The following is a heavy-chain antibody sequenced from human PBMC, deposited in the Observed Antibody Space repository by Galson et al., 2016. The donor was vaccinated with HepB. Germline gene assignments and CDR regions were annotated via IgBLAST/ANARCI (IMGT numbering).Heavy chain of an antibody. V-gene: IGHV1-18*04. D-gene: IGHD2-15*01. CDR3: ARDLRRCSGGSCYSFWFDP. CDR1: GYKFNTYE. CDR2: ISPNNGNT. Sequence: SVKVSCKASGYKFNTYEISWVRQAPGQGPEWMGWISPNNGNTNYAQKFQGRVTMTTDTSTNTAYLELRSLRSDDTAVYYCARDLRRCSGGSCYSFWFDPWGQGTLVTVSS. J-gene: IGHJ5*02.